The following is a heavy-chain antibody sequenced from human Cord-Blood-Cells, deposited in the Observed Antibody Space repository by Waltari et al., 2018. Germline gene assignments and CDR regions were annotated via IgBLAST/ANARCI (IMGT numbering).Heavy chain of an antibody. CDR2: TYYRSKWYK. Sequence: QVQLQQSGPGLVKPSQTLPLTCAISGDSVSSTIAAWNWIRQSQSRGLEWLGRTYYRSKWYKYYAVSVKRRITINPDTSKNQCSLQLNSVTPEDTAVYDCARNHQGSIAARPEGYFDLWGRGTLVTVSS. CDR3: ARNHQGSIAARPEGYFDL. V-gene: IGHV6-1*01. J-gene: IGHJ2*01. CDR1: GDSVSSTIAA. D-gene: IGHD6-6*01.